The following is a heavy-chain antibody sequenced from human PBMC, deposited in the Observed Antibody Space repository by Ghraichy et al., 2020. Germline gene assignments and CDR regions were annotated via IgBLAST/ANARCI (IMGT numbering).Heavy chain of an antibody. CDR1: GFTFSSYS. J-gene: IGHJ4*02. D-gene: IGHD6-19*01. CDR2: IRSSSSYI. Sequence: LSLTCAASGFTFSSYSMHWVRQSPGKGLEWVSYIRSSSSYISYADSVKGRFTISRDNAENSLYLRMNSLRAEDTAVYYCAREGAYSSGWYFDQWGQGTLVTVSS. V-gene: IGHV3-21*01. CDR3: AREGAYSSGWYFDQ.